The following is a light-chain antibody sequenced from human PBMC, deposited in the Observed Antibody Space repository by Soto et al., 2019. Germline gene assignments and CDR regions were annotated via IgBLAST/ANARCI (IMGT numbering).Light chain of an antibody. Sequence: DIVMTQSPLSLPVTPGEPASISCRSSQSLLHSNGYNYLDWYLQKPGQSPQLLIYLGSNRASGVPDRFSGSGSGTDFTLKSSRVEAEDVGVYYCMQALQTPRTFGGGTKVEIK. CDR2: LGS. J-gene: IGKJ4*01. CDR3: MQALQTPRT. V-gene: IGKV2-28*01. CDR1: QSLLHSNGYNY.